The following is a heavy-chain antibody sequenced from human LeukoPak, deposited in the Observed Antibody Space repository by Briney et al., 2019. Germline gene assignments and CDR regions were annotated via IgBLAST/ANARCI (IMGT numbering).Heavy chain of an antibody. CDR3: AAWGYDFWSGYPKDYYYGMDV. J-gene: IGHJ6*02. V-gene: IGHV4-34*01. Sequence: SETLSLTCAVYGGSFSGYYWSWIRQPPGKGLEWIGEINHSGSTNYNPSLKSRVTISVDTSKNQFSLKLSSVTAADTAVYYCAAWGYDFWSGYPKDYYYGMDVWGQGTTVTVSS. D-gene: IGHD3-3*01. CDR2: INHSGST. CDR1: GGSFSGYY.